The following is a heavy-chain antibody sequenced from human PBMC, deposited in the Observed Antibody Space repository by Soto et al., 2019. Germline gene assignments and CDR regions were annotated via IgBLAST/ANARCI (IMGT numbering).Heavy chain of an antibody. CDR3: ARDGMGGATTGRDAFDI. Sequence: GSLRLSCAASGFTFSSYWMSWVRQAPGKGLEWVANIKQDGSEKYYVDSVKGRFTISRDNAKNSLYLQMNSLRAEDTAVYYCARDGMGGATTGRDAFDIWGQGTMVTVSS. CDR1: GFTFSSYW. CDR2: IKQDGSEK. D-gene: IGHD1-26*01. J-gene: IGHJ3*02. V-gene: IGHV3-7*03.